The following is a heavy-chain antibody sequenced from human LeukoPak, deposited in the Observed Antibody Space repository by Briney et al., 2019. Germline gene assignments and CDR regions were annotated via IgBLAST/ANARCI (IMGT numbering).Heavy chain of an antibody. J-gene: IGHJ4*02. D-gene: IGHD1-26*01. CDR3: SRESGAFCPFGY. Sequence: SGTLSLTCGVSGGSISGTNWWSWARQPPGQGLEWIGEISLAGQTNYNPSLNGRVTMSLDKSSNQLSLNLTSVTAADTATYYCSRESGAFCPFGYWGQGTLVIVSS. V-gene: IGHV4-4*02. CDR1: GGSISGTNW. CDR2: ISLAGQT.